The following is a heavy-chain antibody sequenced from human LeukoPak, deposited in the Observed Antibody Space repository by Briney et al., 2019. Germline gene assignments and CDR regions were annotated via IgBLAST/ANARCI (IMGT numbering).Heavy chain of an antibody. J-gene: IGHJ4*02. CDR2: ISWNSGSI. CDR3: AKDRGAVAGIDFDY. V-gene: IGHV3-9*01. D-gene: IGHD6-19*01. CDR1: GFTFDDYA. Sequence: GGSLRLSCAASGFTFDDYAMHWVRQAPGKGLEWASGISWNSGSIGYADSVKGRFTISRDNAKNSLYLQMNSLRAEDTALYYCAKDRGAVAGIDFDYWGQGTLVTVSS.